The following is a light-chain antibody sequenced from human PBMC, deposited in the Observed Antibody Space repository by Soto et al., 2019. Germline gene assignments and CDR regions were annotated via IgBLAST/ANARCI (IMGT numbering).Light chain of an antibody. J-gene: IGLJ2*01. CDR1: YSNIGNNY. CDR3: GTWASSLSVV. V-gene: IGLV1-51*01. CDR2: DNN. Sequence: QSVLTQPPSVSAAPGQKGTISCSGSYSNIGNNYVSWYQHFPGTTPKLLIFDNNKRPSGIPDRFSGSKSGTSATLGITGLQTGDEADYYCGTWASSLSVVFGGGTKLTVL.